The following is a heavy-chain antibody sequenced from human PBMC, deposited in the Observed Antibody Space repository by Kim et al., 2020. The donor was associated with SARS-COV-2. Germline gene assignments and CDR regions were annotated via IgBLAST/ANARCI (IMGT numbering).Heavy chain of an antibody. J-gene: IGHJ4*02. D-gene: IGHD3-22*01. CDR1: GGSISSSSYY. CDR3: ARDPYYYDSSGYYYDPYFDY. V-gene: IGHV4-39*07. Sequence: SETLSLTCTVSGGSISSSSYYWGWIRQPPGKGLEWIGSIYYSGSTYYNPSLKSRVTISVDTSKNQFSLKLSSVTAADTAVYYCARDPYYYDSSGYYYDPYFDYWGQGTLVTVSS. CDR2: IYYSGST.